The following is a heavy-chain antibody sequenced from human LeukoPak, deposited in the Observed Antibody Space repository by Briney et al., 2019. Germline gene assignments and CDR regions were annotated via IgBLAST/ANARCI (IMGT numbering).Heavy chain of an antibody. CDR2: IYYSGST. D-gene: IGHD3-10*01. V-gene: IGHV4-39*01. J-gene: IGHJ3*02. CDR3: ARLTGSAI. CDR1: GGSISSSSYY. Sequence: PSDTLSLTCTVSGGSISSSSYYWGWIRQPPGKGLEWIGSIYYSGSTYYNPSLKSRVTISVDMSKNQCSLRLSSVTAADTALYYCARLTGSAIWGQGTMVTVSS.